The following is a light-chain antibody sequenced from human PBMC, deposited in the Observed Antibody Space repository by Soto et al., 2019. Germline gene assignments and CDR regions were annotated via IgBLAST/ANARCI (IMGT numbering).Light chain of an antibody. CDR2: WAS. Sequence: DILMTQSPDSLAVSVGGRATINCKSSQSVLYSSNNKNYLAWYQQKPGQPPKLLIYWASTRESGVPDRFSGSGSGTDFTLTISSLQAEDVAVYYCQQYYSTPLTFGGGTKVEIK. J-gene: IGKJ4*01. V-gene: IGKV4-1*01. CDR1: QSVLYSSNNKNY. CDR3: QQYYSTPLT.